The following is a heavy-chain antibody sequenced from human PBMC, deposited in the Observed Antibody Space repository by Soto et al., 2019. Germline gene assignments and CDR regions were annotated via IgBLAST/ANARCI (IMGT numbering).Heavy chain of an antibody. CDR3: AREKYSYGYGPYYFYGMDV. CDR2: IYHSGST. CDR1: GYSISSGYY. J-gene: IGHJ6*02. V-gene: IGHV4-38-2*02. Sequence: SETLSLTCAVSGYSISSGYYWGWIRQPPGKGLEWIGSIYHSGSTYYNPSLKSRVTISVDTSKNQFSLKLSSVTAADTAVYYCAREKYSYGYGPYYFYGMDVWGQGTTVTVSS. D-gene: IGHD5-18*01.